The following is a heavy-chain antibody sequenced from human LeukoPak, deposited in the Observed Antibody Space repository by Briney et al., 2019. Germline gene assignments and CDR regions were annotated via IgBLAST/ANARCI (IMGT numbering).Heavy chain of an antibody. V-gene: IGHV1-2*02. D-gene: IGHD4-23*01. CDR2: INPNSGGT. CDR3: ARVRYGGNSIVY. J-gene: IGHJ4*02. CDR1: GYTFTGYY. Sequence: ASVKVSCKASGYTFTGYYMHWVRQAPGQGLEWMRWINPNSGGTNYAQKFQGRVTMTRDTSISTAYMELSRLRSDDTAVYYCARVRYGGNSIVYWGQGTLVTVSS.